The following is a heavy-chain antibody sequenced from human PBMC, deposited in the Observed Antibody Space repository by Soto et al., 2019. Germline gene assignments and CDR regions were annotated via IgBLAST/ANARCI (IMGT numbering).Heavy chain of an antibody. V-gene: IGHV5-51*01. CDR2: MYPGDSDT. J-gene: IGHJ4*02. CDR1: GYSFTSYW. CDR3: AITAGSGYGLDY. Sequence: PGESLKISCKGSGYSFTSYWIVWVRQMPGKGLEWMGIMYPGDSDTRYSPSFQGQVTISADRSISTAYLRWSSPKASDSAMYYCAITAGSGYGLDYWGQGTLVTVSS. D-gene: IGHD5-12*01.